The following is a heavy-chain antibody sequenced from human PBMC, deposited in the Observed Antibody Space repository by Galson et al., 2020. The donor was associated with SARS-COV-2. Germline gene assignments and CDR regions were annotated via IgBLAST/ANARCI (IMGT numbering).Heavy chain of an antibody. J-gene: IGHJ4*02. CDR2: IYYSGST. D-gene: IGHD3-22*01. V-gene: IGHV4-59*01. Sequence: TSETLSLTCTVSGGSISSYYWSCIRQPPGKGLEWIGYIYYSGSTNYNPSLKRRVTISVDTSKNQFSLKLSSVTAADTAVYYCARGLHYYGSSGYYFDYWGQGTLVTVSS. CDR1: GGSISSYY. CDR3: ARGLHYYGSSGYYFDY.